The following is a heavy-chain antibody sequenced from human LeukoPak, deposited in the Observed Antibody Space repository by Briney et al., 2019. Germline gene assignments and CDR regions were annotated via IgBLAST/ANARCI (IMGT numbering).Heavy chain of an antibody. CDR1: GYTFTSYG. J-gene: IGHJ6*02. CDR2: IIPILGIA. Sequence: SVKVSCKASGYTFTSYGISWVRQAPGEGLEWMGRIIPILGIANYAQKFQGRVTITADKSTSTAYMELSSLRSEDTAVYYCARCGSTSCYPYGMDDWGQGTTVTVSS. V-gene: IGHV1-69*04. D-gene: IGHD2-2*01. CDR3: ARCGSTSCYPYGMDD.